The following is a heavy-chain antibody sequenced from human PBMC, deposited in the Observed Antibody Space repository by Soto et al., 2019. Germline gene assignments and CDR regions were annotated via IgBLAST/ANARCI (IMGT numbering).Heavy chain of an antibody. J-gene: IGHJ5*02. CDR1: GFSFSSYA. V-gene: IGHV3-23*01. CDR2: IGGRGGST. Sequence: LRLSCAASGFSFSSYAISWVRRAPGKGLEWVSSIGGRGGSTYYADSVKGRFTISRDNSKNTVYLQMNSLRVEDTAVYYCAKQGDYDFWSSSNNWLDPWGQGTLVTVSS. D-gene: IGHD3-3*01. CDR3: AKQGDYDFWSSSNNWLDP.